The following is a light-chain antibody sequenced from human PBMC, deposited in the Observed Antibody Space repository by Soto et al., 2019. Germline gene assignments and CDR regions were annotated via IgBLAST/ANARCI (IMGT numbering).Light chain of an antibody. CDR3: QQYGRSPSWT. J-gene: IGKJ1*01. V-gene: IGKV3-20*01. Sequence: EVVLTQSPGTLSLSPGEGATLSCRASQNIGNNYLAWYQQKPGQPPRLLIYGASSRATSIPDKFSGSGSGTDFTLTISRLEPEDFAVYYCQQYGRSPSWTFGQGTKVEIQ. CDR2: GAS. CDR1: QNIGNNY.